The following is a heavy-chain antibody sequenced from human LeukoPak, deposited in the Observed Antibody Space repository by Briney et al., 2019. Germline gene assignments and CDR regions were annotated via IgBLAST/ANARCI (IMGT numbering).Heavy chain of an antibody. CDR2: INHSGST. D-gene: IGHD3-3*01. V-gene: IGHV4-34*01. Sequence: SETLSLTCAVYGGSFSGYYWSWIRQPPGKGLEWIGEINHSGSTNYNPSLKSRVTISVDTSKNQFSLKLSSVTAADTAVYYCARVGPITIFGVVMNYFDYWGQGTLVTVSS. CDR3: ARVGPITIFGVVMNYFDY. CDR1: GGSFSGYY. J-gene: IGHJ4*02.